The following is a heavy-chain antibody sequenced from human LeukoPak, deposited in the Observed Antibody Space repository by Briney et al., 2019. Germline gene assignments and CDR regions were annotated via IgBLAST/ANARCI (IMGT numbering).Heavy chain of an antibody. CDR3: ARAVDFWSGYPQPNWFDP. CDR1: GFIFSYYG. D-gene: IGHD3-3*01. CDR2: IWSDGSNR. Sequence: SGGSLRLSCAASGFIFSYYGMHWVRQAPGKGLEWVAVIWSDGSNRFYAGSVKGRFTISRDNSKNTLYLQMNSLRAEDTAVYYCARAVDFWSGYPQPNWFDPWGQGTLVTVSS. J-gene: IGHJ5*02. V-gene: IGHV3-33*01.